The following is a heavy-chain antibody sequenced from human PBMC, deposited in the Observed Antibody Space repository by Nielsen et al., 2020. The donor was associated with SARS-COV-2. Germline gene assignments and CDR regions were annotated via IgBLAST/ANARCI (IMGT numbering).Heavy chain of an antibody. CDR2: IRSKAYGGTT. J-gene: IGHJ4*02. D-gene: IGHD3-3*01. V-gene: IGHV3-49*03. CDR1: GFTFGDYA. Sequence: GGSLRLSCTASGFTFGDYAMSWFRQAPGKGLEWVGFIRSKAYGGTTEYAASVKGRFTISRDDSKSIACLQMNSLKTEDTAVYYCTSLRITIFGVANPFDYWGQGTLVTVSS. CDR3: TSLRITIFGVANPFDY.